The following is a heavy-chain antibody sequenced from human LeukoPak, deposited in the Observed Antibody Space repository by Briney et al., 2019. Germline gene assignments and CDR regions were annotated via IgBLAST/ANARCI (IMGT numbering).Heavy chain of an antibody. CDR2: IYYSGST. V-gene: IGHV4-39*07. Sequence: SETLSLTCTVSGGSISSSIYYWGWIRQPPGKGLEWIGSIYYSGSTYYNPSLKSRVTVSVDTSKNQFSLKLSSVTAADTAVYYCARGFGYCSGGSCYSSIDWFDPWGQGTLVTVSS. CDR1: GGSISSSIYY. D-gene: IGHD2-15*01. J-gene: IGHJ5*02. CDR3: ARGFGYCSGGSCYSSIDWFDP.